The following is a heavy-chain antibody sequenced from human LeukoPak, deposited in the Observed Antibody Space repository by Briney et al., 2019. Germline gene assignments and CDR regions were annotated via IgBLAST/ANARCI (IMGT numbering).Heavy chain of an antibody. V-gene: IGHV1-46*01. J-gene: IGHJ5*02. D-gene: IGHD4/OR15-4a*01. Sequence: ASVKVSCKASGYTFTSYYMHWVRQAPGQGLEWMGIINPSGGSTSYAQKFQGRVTMTRDTSTSTVYMELSSLRSKDTAVYYCARDGMVVRPYNWFDPWGQGTLVTVFS. CDR2: INPSGGST. CDR3: ARDGMVVRPYNWFDP. CDR1: GYTFTSYY.